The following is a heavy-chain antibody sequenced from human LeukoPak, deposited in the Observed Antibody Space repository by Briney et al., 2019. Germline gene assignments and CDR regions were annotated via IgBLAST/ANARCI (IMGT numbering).Heavy chain of an antibody. V-gene: IGHV5-51*01. CDR2: IYPGDSDT. Sequence: GESLKISCKGSGFSYTSYWIGWVRQLPGKGLEWMGIIYPGDSDTRYSPSFQGQVIISADKSIGTAYLQWSSLKASDTAMYYCSRLERDYGDKGPLGYWGQGTLVTVSS. D-gene: IGHD4-17*01. J-gene: IGHJ4*02. CDR3: SRLERDYGDKGPLGY. CDR1: GFSYTSYW.